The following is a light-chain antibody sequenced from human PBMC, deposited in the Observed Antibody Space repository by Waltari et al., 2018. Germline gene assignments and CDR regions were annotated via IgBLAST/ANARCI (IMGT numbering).Light chain of an antibody. J-gene: IGLJ2*01. V-gene: IGLV1-40*01. Sequence: QSVLTQPPAVSGAPGQRVTISCTGSSSHIGAGYVVHLYQQLPGTAPKLLIYGNSNRPSGVPDRFSGSKSGTSASLAITGLQAEDEADYYCQSYDSSLSGSVFGGGTKLTVL. CDR3: QSYDSSLSGSV. CDR1: SSHIGAGYV. CDR2: GNS.